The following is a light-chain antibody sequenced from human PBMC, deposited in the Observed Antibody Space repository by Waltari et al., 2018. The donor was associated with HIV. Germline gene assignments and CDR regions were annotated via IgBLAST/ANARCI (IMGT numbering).Light chain of an antibody. V-gene: IGLV1-40*01. CDR1: SSNLGAGYD. CDR2: DNN. CDR3: QSYDTSLSAVV. Sequence: QSVVTQPPSVSGAPGPRITISCSGSSSNLGAGYDVHWYQQLPGTAPKVIIYDNNKRPSGVPDRFSGARSGTSASLAITGLQAEDEAEYDCQSYDTSLSAVVFGGVTTLTVL. J-gene: IGLJ3*02.